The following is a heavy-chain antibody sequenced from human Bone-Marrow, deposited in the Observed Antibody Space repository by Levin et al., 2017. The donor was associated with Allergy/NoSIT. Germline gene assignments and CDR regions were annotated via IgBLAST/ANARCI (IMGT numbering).Heavy chain of an antibody. Sequence: GESLKISCAASGFTFSSYGMHWVRQAPGKGLEWVAVISYDGSNKYYADSVKGRFTISRDNSKNTLYLQMNSLRAEDTAVYYCAKGVSAVAGTVDWGQGTLVTVSS. CDR3: AKGVSAVAGTVD. CDR1: GFTFSSYG. D-gene: IGHD6-19*01. V-gene: IGHV3-30*18. J-gene: IGHJ4*02. CDR2: ISYDGSNK.